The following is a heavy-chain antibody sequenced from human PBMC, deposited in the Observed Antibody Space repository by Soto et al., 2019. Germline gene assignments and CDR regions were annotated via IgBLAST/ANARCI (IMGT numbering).Heavy chain of an antibody. CDR2: ISGSGGST. V-gene: IGHV3-23*01. CDR1: GFTFSSYA. CDR3: AKDMSDCSGGSCYESGFDY. Sequence: GSLRLSCAASGFTFSSYAMSWVRQAPGKGLEWVSAISGSGGSTYYADSVKGPFTISRDNYKNTLYLQMNSLRAEDTAVYYCAKDMSDCSGGSCYESGFDYWGQGTLVTVSS. D-gene: IGHD2-15*01. J-gene: IGHJ4*02.